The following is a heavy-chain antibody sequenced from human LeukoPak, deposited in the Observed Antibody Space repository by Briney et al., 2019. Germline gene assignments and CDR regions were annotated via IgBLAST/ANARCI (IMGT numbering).Heavy chain of an antibody. CDR2: ISRNSGSI. Sequence: GGALRLSCAASGLTFDDYAMHWFRQAPGKGLEWVSGISRNSGSIVYADSVKGRFTISRDNAKNSLYLQMNSLRAEDMALYYCAKRGAAREFDYWGQGTLVTVSS. J-gene: IGHJ4*02. CDR1: GLTFDDYA. V-gene: IGHV3-9*03. CDR3: AKRGAAREFDY. D-gene: IGHD6-6*01.